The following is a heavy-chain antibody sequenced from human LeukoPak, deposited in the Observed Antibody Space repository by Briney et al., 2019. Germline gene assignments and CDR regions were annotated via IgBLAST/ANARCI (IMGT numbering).Heavy chain of an antibody. CDR2: ISAYTGKT. J-gene: IGHJ4*02. V-gene: IGHV1-18*01. Sequence: ASVKVSCKASGYTFTTYEISWVRQAPGQGLEWLGLISAYTGKTNYAQNFQGRVTLTTDTSTTTAYMELRSLNSDDTAVYYCARGRSKNYSLTWGSNYWGQGTLVTVSS. D-gene: IGHD2-15*01. CDR3: ARGRSKNYSLTWGSNY. CDR1: GYTFTTYE.